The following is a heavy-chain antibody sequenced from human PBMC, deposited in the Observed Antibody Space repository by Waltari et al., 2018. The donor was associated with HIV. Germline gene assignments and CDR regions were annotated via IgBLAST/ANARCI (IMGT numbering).Heavy chain of an antibody. CDR1: GFRFCSYG. CDR2: IWYDGTSK. D-gene: IGHD3-16*02. CDR3: ARDRGDYVWGSYRRDDAFDI. V-gene: IGHV3-33*01. J-gene: IGHJ3*02. Sequence: QVQLVESGGGVVQPGRSLRLSCAVSGFRFCSYGMHWVRQAPGQGPAWVAVIWYDGTSKYYADSVKGRFTISRDNSKNTVYLQMNSLRAEDTAVYYCARDRGDYVWGSYRRDDAFDIWGHGTMVTVSS.